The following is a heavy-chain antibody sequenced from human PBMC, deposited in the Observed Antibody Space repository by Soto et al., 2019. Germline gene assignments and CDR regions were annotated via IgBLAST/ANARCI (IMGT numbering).Heavy chain of an antibody. D-gene: IGHD6-13*01. J-gene: IGHJ6*02. CDR1: GFAFISYG. CDR2: ISYDGSNK. CDR3: AKEFLGVAALLDYYYGMDV. V-gene: IGHV3-30*18. Sequence: GGSLRLSCAASGFAFISYGMHWVLQAPCKGLEWVAVISYDGSNKYYADSVKGRFTISRDNSKNTLYLQMNSLRAEDTAVYYCAKEFLGVAALLDYYYGMDVWGQRTTVTVSS.